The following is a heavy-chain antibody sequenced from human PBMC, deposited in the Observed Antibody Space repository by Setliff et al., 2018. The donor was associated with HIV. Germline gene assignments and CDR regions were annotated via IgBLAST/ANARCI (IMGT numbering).Heavy chain of an antibody. CDR3: ATGQGSNWYRF. CDR2: ISPDNGNT. CDR1: GYTFTDYF. Sequence: ASVKVSCKASGYTFTDYFIHWVRQAPGQGLEWMGWISPDNGNTRISQRFRGSVTMTRNTSIDTAYMDLSSLTSEDTAVYYCATGQGSNWYRFWGQGTLVTGS. D-gene: IGHD6-13*01. J-gene: IGHJ4*02. V-gene: IGHV1-2*02.